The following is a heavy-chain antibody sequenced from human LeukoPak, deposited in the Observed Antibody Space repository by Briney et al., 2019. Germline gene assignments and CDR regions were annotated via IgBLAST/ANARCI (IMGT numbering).Heavy chain of an antibody. Sequence: GASVKVSCKASGYTFTSYDINWVRQATGEGLEWMGWVNPNSDNTGYAQKFQGRVTFTRNTSISTAYMELSSLRSEDTGVYYCARGNRRNRITGTTGHYYYMDVWGKGTTVTVSS. D-gene: IGHD1-7*01. CDR3: ARGNRRNRITGTTGHYYYMDV. CDR2: VNPNSDNT. J-gene: IGHJ6*03. V-gene: IGHV1-8*03. CDR1: GYTFTSYD.